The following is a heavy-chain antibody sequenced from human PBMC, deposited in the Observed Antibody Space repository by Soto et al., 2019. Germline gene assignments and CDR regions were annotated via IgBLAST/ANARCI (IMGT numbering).Heavy chain of an antibody. CDR3: SKSVVPAGRWFEP. CDR1: GFTFSSYA. V-gene: IGHV3-23*01. J-gene: IGHJ5*02. CDR2: ISGSGGST. Sequence: LRLSCAASGFTFSSYAMNWARQAPGKGLEWVSSISGSGGSTYFADSVKGRFTISRDNSKNTLYLQMNSLRAGDTAVYYCSKSVVPAGRWFEPWGQGTLVTVSS. D-gene: IGHD2-2*01.